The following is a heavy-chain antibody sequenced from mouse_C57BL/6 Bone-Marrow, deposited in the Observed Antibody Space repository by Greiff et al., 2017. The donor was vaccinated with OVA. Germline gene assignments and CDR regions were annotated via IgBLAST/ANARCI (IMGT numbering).Heavy chain of an antibody. Sequence: VQLQQSGPELVKPGASVKISCKASGYTFTDYYMNWVKQSHGKSLEWIGDINPNNGGTSYNQKFKGKATLTVDKSSSTAYMELRSLTSEDSAVYYCAILFAYWGQGTLVTVSA. CDR3: AILFAY. CDR2: INPNNGGT. V-gene: IGHV1-26*01. CDR1: GYTFTDYY. J-gene: IGHJ3*01.